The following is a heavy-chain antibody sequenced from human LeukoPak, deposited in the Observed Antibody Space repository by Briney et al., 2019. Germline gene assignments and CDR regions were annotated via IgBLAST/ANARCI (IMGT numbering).Heavy chain of an antibody. J-gene: IGHJ4*02. CDR1: GGSFSGYY. V-gene: IGHV4-34*01. D-gene: IGHD3-22*01. CDR2: INHSGST. Sequence: SETLSLTCAVYGGSFSGYYWSWIRQPPGKGLEWIGEINHSGSTNYNPSLKSRVTISVDTSKNQFSLKLSSVTAADTAVYYCAREHRYDSSGYPGGYWGQGTLVTVSS. CDR3: AREHRYDSSGYPGGY.